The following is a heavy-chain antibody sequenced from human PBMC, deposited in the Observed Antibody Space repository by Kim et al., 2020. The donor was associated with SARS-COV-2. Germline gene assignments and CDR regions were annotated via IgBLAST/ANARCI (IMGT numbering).Heavy chain of an antibody. CDR1: GFTFSSHW. CDR3: AREGSYYDSSGYYYRDAFDM. CDR2: INQDGSEK. J-gene: IGHJ3*02. Sequence: GGSLRLSCAASGFTFSSHWMSWVRQAPGKGLEWVANINQDGSEKHYVDSVKGRFTISRDNAKNSLYLQLNSLRAEDTAVYYCAREGSYYDSSGYYYRDAFDMWGQGTMVAVSS. V-gene: IGHV3-7*01. D-gene: IGHD3-22*01.